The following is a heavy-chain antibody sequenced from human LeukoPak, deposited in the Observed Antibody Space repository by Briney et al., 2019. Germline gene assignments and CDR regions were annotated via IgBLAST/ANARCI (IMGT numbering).Heavy chain of an antibody. CDR2: IYYSGST. V-gene: IGHV4-59*01. J-gene: IGHJ4*02. CDR1: GGSISSYY. CDR3: ARFGGSYYDFWSGHYYFDY. Sequence: SETLSLTCTVSGGSISSYYWSWIRQPPGKGLEWIGYIYYSGSTNYNPSLKSRVTISVDTSKNQFSLKLSSVTAADTAVYYCARFGGSYYDFWSGHYYFDYWGQGTLVTVLS. D-gene: IGHD3-3*01.